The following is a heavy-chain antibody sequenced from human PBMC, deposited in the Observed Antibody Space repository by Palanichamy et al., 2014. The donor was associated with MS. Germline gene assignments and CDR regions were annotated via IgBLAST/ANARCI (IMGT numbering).Heavy chain of an antibody. CDR3: ARGHRGNTGSHLDY. V-gene: IGHV3-7*04. D-gene: IGHD1-26*01. J-gene: IGHJ4*02. CDR2: TNQDGSGK. Sequence: EVQLVESGEDSVQPGGSLRLSCAVSGFTFSAYWMSWVRQAPGKGLEWVANTNQDGSGKFYVDSVKGRLTISRDNDKNSLYLQMNSLRAEDTALYYCARGHRGNTGSHLDYWGQGTLVTVSS. CDR1: GFTFSAYW.